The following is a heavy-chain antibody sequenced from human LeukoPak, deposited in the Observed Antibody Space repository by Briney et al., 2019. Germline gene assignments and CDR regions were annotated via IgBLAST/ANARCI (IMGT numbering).Heavy chain of an antibody. V-gene: IGHV4-61*02. Sequence: SETLSLTCTVSDDSISSGSYYWTWIRQPAGKGLEWIGRIYTRGGTTYNPSLKSRVTISVDTSKNQFSLKLSSVTAADTAVYYCARHWKGYCSSTSCRPYYMDVWGKGTTVTVSS. J-gene: IGHJ6*03. D-gene: IGHD2-2*01. CDR3: ARHWKGYCSSTSCRPYYMDV. CDR2: IYTRGGT. CDR1: DDSISSGSYY.